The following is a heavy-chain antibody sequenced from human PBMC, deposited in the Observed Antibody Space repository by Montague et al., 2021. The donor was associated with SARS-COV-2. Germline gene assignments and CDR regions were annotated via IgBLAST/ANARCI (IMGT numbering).Heavy chain of an antibody. D-gene: IGHD6-19*01. CDR2: IYYSGST. V-gene: IGHV4-59*01. CDR3: ARGSGWMGNAFDI. CDR1: GGSISSYY. J-gene: IGHJ3*02. Sequence: SETLSLTCTVSGGSISSYYWSWIRQPPGKGLEWIGYIYYSGSTNYNPSLQRRVTISVDTSKNQFSLKLSSVTAADTAVYYCARGSGWMGNAFDIWGQGTMVTVSS.